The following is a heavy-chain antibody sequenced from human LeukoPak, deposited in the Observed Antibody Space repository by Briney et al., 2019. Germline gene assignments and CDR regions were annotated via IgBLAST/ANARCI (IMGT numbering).Heavy chain of an antibody. CDR3: ARDGLNYYGSGSYSYNRYYYYYMDV. Sequence: PGGSLRLSCAASGFTFSSYGMHWVRQAPGKGLEWVAFIRYDGSNKYYADSVKGRFTISRDNSKNTLYLQMNSLRAEDTAVYYCARDGLNYYGSGSYSYNRYYYYYMDVWGKGTTVTVSS. CDR1: GFTFSSYG. V-gene: IGHV3-30*02. D-gene: IGHD3-10*01. CDR2: IRYDGSNK. J-gene: IGHJ6*03.